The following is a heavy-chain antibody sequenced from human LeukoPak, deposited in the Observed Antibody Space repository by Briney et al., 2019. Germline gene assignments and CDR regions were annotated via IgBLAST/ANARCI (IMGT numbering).Heavy chain of an antibody. Sequence: GGSLRLSCAASGFTFDSYAMSWVRQAPGKGLEWVSVINYSGGSTYYADSVKGRFTISRDNSKNTLYLQMNSLRAEDTAVYYCAKVGSGVFDYWGQGTLVTVSS. J-gene: IGHJ4*02. CDR1: GFTFDSYA. CDR2: INYSGGST. CDR3: AKVGSGVFDY. D-gene: IGHD2-15*01. V-gene: IGHV3-23*01.